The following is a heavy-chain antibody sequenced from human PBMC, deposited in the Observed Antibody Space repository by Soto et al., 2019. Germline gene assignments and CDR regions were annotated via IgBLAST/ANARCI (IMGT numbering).Heavy chain of an antibody. CDR1: GYSFTTSW. D-gene: IGHD3-16*01. CDR2: IYPGDSDT. J-gene: IGHJ5*02. Sequence: LGESLKISCKGSGYSFTTSWIGWVRQMPGKGLEWMGIIYPGDSDTRYNPSLKSRVTMSVDTSKHQFSLNLSSVTAADTAVYYCARLGVRARGGPFDPWGQGTLVTVSS. CDR3: ARLGVRARGGPFDP. V-gene: IGHV5-51*01.